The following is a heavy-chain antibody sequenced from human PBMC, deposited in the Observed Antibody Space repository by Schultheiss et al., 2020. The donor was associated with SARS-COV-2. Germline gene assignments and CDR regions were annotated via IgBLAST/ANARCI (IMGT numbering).Heavy chain of an antibody. V-gene: IGHV3-33*01. J-gene: IGHJ4*02. CDR1: GFTFSSYG. D-gene: IGHD2-21*02. Sequence: GESLKISCAASGFTFSSYGMHWVRQAPGKGLEWVAVIWYDGSNKYYADSVKGRFTISRDRSKNTVYLQMNSLRAEDTALYYCARGGGGDHGYWGQGTLVTVSS. CDR3: ARGGGGDHGY. CDR2: IWYDGSNK.